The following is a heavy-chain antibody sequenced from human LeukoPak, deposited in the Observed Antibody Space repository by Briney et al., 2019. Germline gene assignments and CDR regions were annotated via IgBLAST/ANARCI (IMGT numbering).Heavy chain of an antibody. CDR1: GFPFSSFG. J-gene: IGHJ4*02. CDR2: FSYNGINR. D-gene: IGHD6-19*01. CDR3: ARGLYTNGWYYYDY. V-gene: IGHV3-33*05. Sequence: GGSLRLSCAASGFPFSSFGMHWVRQAPGKGLEWVAVFSYNGINRGYAASVNGRFTISRDSSKNTLSLQMNSLRAEDTAIYYCARGLYTNGWYYYDYWGQGTLVTVSS.